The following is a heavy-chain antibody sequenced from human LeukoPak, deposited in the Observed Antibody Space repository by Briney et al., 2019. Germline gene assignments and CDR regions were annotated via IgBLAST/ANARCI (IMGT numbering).Heavy chain of an antibody. Sequence: ASVKVSCKASGYTFTAYYIHWVRQAPGQGLEWLGWINPNSGDTNYAQRFHGRVTMTRDASISTVYMDLTRLMSDDTAVYYCARRAVGNSHYYSMDVWGKGTTVTVSS. CDR1: GYTFTAYY. CDR3: ARRAVGNSHYYSMDV. J-gene: IGHJ6*03. V-gene: IGHV1-2*02. D-gene: IGHD6-19*01. CDR2: INPNSGDT.